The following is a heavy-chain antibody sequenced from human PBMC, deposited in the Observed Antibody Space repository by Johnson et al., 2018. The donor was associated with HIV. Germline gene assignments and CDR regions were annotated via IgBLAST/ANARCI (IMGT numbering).Heavy chain of an antibody. J-gene: IGHJ3*02. CDR3: LSQWLVRNAFDI. Sequence: EVQLVESGGGLVQPGRSLRLSCAASGFTFDDYAMHWVRQVPGKGLEWVSGISCSGSTIYYADAVKGRFTISRDNAKRSLYLQMNSLRAEDTAVYYCLSQWLVRNAFDIWGQGTMVTVSS. V-gene: IGHV3-9*01. CDR2: ISCSGSTI. CDR1: GFTFDDYA. D-gene: IGHD6-19*01.